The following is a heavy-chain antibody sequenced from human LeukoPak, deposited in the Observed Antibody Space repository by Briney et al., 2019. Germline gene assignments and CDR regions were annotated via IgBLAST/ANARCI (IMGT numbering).Heavy chain of an antibody. CDR2: ISYDGSNK. Sequence: GRSLRLSCAVSGFTFSSYGMHWVRQAPGKGLEWVAVISYDGSNKYYADSVKGRFTISRDNSKNTLYLQMNSLRAEDTAVYYCAKINYGSGSYSFDYWGQGTLVTVSS. CDR1: GFTFSSYG. J-gene: IGHJ4*02. CDR3: AKINYGSGSYSFDY. V-gene: IGHV3-30*18. D-gene: IGHD3-10*01.